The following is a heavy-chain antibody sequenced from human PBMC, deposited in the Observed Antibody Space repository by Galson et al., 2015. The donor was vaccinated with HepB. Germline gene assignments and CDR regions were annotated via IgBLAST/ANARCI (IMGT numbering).Heavy chain of an antibody. Sequence: SLRLSCAASGSTFSSHAMSWVRQSPGKRLEWVSAISRRGGGTYYADSVKGRFTISRDNSKNTLYLQLNSLRAEDTAVYYCAKDVGSIGNYYSLDVGGQGTTVTVSS. D-gene: IGHD2-2*01. J-gene: IGHJ6*02. V-gene: IGHV3-23*01. CDR1: GSTFSSHA. CDR2: ISRRGGGT. CDR3: AKDVGSIGNYYSLDV.